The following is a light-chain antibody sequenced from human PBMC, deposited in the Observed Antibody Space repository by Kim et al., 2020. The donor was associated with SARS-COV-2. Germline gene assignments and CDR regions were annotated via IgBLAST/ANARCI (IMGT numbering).Light chain of an antibody. CDR2: RNSDGSH. Sequence: AAVKLTCALRRGNSSYANAWHKKLPEKGPRYLMKRNSDGSHSKGDGIPDRFSGSSSGAERYLSISSLQSEDEAVYYCQTWGTGNVFGGGCKLTVL. V-gene: IGLV4-69*01. J-gene: IGLJ3*02. CDR1: RGNSSYA. CDR3: QTWGTGNV.